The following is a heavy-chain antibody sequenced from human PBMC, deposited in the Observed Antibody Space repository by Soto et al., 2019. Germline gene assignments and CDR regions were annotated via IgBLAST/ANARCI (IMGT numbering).Heavy chain of an antibody. CDR2: IIPILGIA. D-gene: IGHD5-12*01. CDR1: GGTFSSYT. Sequence: SVKVSCKASGGTFSSYTISWVRQAPGQGLEWMGRIIPILGIANYAQKFQGRVTITADKSTSTAYMELSSLRSEDTAVYYCASLPGEYSGYDFNYWGQGTLVTVSS. V-gene: IGHV1-69*02. CDR3: ASLPGEYSGYDFNY. J-gene: IGHJ4*02.